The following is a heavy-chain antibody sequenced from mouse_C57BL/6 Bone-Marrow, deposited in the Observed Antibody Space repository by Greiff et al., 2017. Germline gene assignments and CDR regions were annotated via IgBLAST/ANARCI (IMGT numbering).Heavy chain of an antibody. CDR1: GFTFSSYA. V-gene: IGHV5-4*03. J-gene: IGHJ4*01. D-gene: IGHD4-1*01. CDR2: ISDGGSYT. Sequence: EVKLVESGGGLVKPGGSLKLSCAASGFTFSSYAMSWVRQTPEKRLEWVATISDGGSYTYYPENVKGRFTISRDNAKNNLYLQMSHLKSEDTAMYYCAREGTGAMDYWGQGTSVTVSS. CDR3: AREGTGAMDY.